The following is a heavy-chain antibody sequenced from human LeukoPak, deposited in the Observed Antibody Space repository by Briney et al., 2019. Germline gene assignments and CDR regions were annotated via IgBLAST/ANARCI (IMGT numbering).Heavy chain of an antibody. V-gene: IGHV4-59*11. CDR2: ISYIGST. Sequence: PSETLSLTCVVSGYSFTGHYWTWIRQSPGKGLEWIGYISYIGSTNYNPSLKSRVTISIDTSKNQFSLKLRSVTAADTAVYYCARDLVTVTKGFDIWGQGTMVSVSS. D-gene: IGHD4-17*01. CDR1: GYSFTGHY. CDR3: ARDLVTVTKGFDI. J-gene: IGHJ3*02.